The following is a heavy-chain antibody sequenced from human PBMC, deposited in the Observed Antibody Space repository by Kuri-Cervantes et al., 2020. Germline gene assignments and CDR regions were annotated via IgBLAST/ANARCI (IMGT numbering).Heavy chain of an antibody. V-gene: IGHV4-38-2*01. Sequence: SETLSLTCAVSGYSISSGYYWGWIRQPPGKGLEWIGSIYHSGSTNYNPSLKSRVTISVDTSKNQFSLKLSSVTAADTAVYYCARVYSNFDGSGSFVDYWGQGTPVTVSS. CDR1: GYSISSGYY. CDR2: IYHSGST. CDR3: ARVYSNFDGSGSFVDY. D-gene: IGHD3-10*01. J-gene: IGHJ4*02.